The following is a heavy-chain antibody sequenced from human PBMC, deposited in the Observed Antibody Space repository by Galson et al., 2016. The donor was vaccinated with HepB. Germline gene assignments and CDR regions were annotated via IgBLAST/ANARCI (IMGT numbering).Heavy chain of an antibody. V-gene: IGHV6-1*01. CDR2: TFYRSTWEN. Sequence: CAIPGDSVYNNGAAWVWIRQSPSRGLEWLGRTFYRSTWENHYAGSVINRITISPDTSRNQFSLHLHSLTPEDTAVYYCARAVMLGRGFHVWGQGTTVTVSS. D-gene: IGHD3-10*01. CDR1: GDSVYNNGAA. J-gene: IGHJ6*02. CDR3: ARAVMLGRGFHV.